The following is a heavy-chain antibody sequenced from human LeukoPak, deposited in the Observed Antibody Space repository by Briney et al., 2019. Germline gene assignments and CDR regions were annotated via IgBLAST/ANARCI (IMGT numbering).Heavy chain of an antibody. CDR3: ASGSYYDSRIFDY. V-gene: IGHV4-4*02. CDR1: GGSISSSNW. J-gene: IGHJ4*02. D-gene: IGHD3-22*01. Sequence: PSGTLSLTCAVSGGSISSSNWWSWVRQPPGKGLEWIGEIYHSGSTNYNPSLKSRVTIPVDKSKNQFSLKLSSVTAADTAVYYCASGSYYDSRIFDYWGQGTLVTVSS. CDR2: IYHSGST.